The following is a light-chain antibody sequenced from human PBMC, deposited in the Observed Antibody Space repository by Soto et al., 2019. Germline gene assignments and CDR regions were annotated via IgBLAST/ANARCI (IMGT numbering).Light chain of an antibody. V-gene: IGKV3-20*01. CDR3: QQHEIVPRT. CDR2: GAS. CDR1: QQLXRHF. J-gene: IGKJ5*01. Sequence: ISLTQCPCALSLSPGDSPSLSCRASQQLXRHFSAWYQHKPGQAPRLPXSGASRRATGIPDRLSGAGSGTDFTLTISRREPEDFALYYCQQHEIVPRTFGQGTRLEIK.